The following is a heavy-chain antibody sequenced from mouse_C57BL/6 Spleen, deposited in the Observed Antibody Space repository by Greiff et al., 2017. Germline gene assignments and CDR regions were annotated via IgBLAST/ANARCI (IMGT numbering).Heavy chain of an antibody. CDR3: VGEGYGNDLYWYFDV. J-gene: IGHJ1*03. V-gene: IGHV10-1*01. CDR1: GFSFNTYA. D-gene: IGHD2-2*01. Sequence: EVKLVESGGGLVQPKGSLKLSCAASGFSFNTYAMNWVRQAPGKGLEWVARIRSKSNNYATYYADSVKDRFTISRDDSESMLYLQKYNLKTEDTAMYYCVGEGYGNDLYWYFDVWGTGTTVTVSS. CDR2: IRSKSNNYAT.